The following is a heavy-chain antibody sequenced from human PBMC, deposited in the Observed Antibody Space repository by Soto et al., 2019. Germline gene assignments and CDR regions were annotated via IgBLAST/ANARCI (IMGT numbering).Heavy chain of an antibody. J-gene: IGHJ4*02. CDR1: VYTFSSYS. CDR3: ASIGSRYTPFDY. D-gene: IGHD2-15*01. CDR2: IYPDDSDT. V-gene: IGHV5-51*01. Sequence: GESLKISCEGSVYTFSSYSIGWVRHMPGKGLEWMGIIYPDDSDTRYSPSFRGQVTISVDKSISRAYLQWSSLKASDSAMYFCASIGSRYTPFDYWGRGTLVTVSS.